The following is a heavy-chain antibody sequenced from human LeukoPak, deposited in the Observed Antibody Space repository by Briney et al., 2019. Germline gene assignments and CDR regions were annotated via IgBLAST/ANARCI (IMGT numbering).Heavy chain of an antibody. J-gene: IGHJ4*02. CDR3: ARVGLVRLAAAGTMDY. D-gene: IGHD6-13*01. V-gene: IGHV1-18*01. CDR2: ISTYNGNT. Sequence: ASVKVSCKASGYTFTSYGISWVRQAPGQGLEWMGWISTYNGNTNYAQKLQGRVTMTTDRSTSTAYMEVRSLRSDDTAVYYCARVGLVRLAAAGTMDYWGQGTLVTVSS. CDR1: GYTFTSYG.